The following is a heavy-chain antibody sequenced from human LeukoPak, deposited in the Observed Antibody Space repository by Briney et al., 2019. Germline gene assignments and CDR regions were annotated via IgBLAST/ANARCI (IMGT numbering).Heavy chain of an antibody. Sequence: SETLSLTCTVSGGSISYYYWTWVRRPAGKRLEWIGRINTSGSTNYNPSLNSRVTMSFDTSKNQFSLKLTSVTAADTAVYYCARLLLTSSYYDRLWTFDYWGQGSLVTVSS. J-gene: IGHJ4*02. CDR3: ARLLLTSSYYDRLWTFDY. V-gene: IGHV4-4*07. CDR1: GGSISYYY. CDR2: INTSGST. D-gene: IGHD3-22*01.